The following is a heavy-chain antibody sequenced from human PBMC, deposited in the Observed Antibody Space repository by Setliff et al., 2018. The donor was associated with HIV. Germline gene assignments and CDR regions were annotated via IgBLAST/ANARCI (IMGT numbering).Heavy chain of an antibody. CDR1: GFTFSNYG. D-gene: IGHD3-22*01. V-gene: IGHV3-30*02. Sequence: GGSLILSCAASGFTFSNYGMHWVRQAPGKGLEWVAFIRYDGSNKYYADSVKGRFTISRDNSKNTLYLQMNSLRAEDTAVYYCAKDRRYYDSSGYYLYFDYWGQGTLVTVSS. J-gene: IGHJ4*02. CDR2: IRYDGSNK. CDR3: AKDRRYYDSSGYYLYFDY.